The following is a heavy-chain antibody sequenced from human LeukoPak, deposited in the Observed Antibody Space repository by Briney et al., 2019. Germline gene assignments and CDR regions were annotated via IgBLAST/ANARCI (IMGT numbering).Heavy chain of an antibody. J-gene: IGHJ4*02. Sequence: GGSLRLSCAASGFTFSSYEMNWVRQAPGKGLEWVSYISSSGSTIYYADSVKGRFTISRDNAKNSLYLQMNSLRAEDTAVYYCARATVVKVDYWGQGTLVTVSS. CDR3: ARATVVKVDY. CDR2: ISSSGSTI. D-gene: IGHD4-23*01. CDR1: GFTFSSYE. V-gene: IGHV3-48*03.